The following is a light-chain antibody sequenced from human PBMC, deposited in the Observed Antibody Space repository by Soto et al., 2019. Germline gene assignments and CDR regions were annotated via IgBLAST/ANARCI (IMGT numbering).Light chain of an antibody. CDR2: GAS. Sequence: EIVLTQSPGTLSLSPLERATLSCRASQSVSSSYLAWYQQKPGQAPRLLIYGASSRATGIPDRFSGSGSGTDFTLTISRMEPEDFAVYYCKQYGSSFGQGTRLEIK. J-gene: IGKJ5*01. CDR1: QSVSSSY. CDR3: KQYGSS. V-gene: IGKV3-20*01.